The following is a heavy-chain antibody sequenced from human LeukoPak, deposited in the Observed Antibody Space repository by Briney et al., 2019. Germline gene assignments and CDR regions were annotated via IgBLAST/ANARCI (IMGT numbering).Heavy chain of an antibody. CDR3: ASHRPHPVRYYFDSSGATDY. CDR1: GFTFSTYA. Sequence: GGSLRLSCAASGFTFSTYAMHWVRQSPGKGLEWVAVISYDASNKYYADSVKGRFTISRDNSKNTLYLQMNNLRAEDTAVYYCASHRPHPVRYYFDSSGATDYWGQGTLVTVSS. V-gene: IGHV3-30-3*01. CDR2: ISYDASNK. D-gene: IGHD3-22*01. J-gene: IGHJ4*02.